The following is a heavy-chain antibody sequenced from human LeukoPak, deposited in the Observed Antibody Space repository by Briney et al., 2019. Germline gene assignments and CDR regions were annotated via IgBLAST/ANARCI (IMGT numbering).Heavy chain of an antibody. V-gene: IGHV3-30-3*01. J-gene: IGHJ4*02. CDR3: AREGYYGSGSPPSLYIDY. CDR1: GFTFRNYV. CDR2: TSSDLNVK. D-gene: IGHD3-10*01. Sequence: GGSLRLSCAASGFTFRNYVIHWVRQAPGKGLEWVAVTSSDLNVKLYADSVKGRFTISRDNSRSTLYLQMNSLRPEDTAIYYCAREGYYGSGSPPSLYIDYWGQGALVTVSS.